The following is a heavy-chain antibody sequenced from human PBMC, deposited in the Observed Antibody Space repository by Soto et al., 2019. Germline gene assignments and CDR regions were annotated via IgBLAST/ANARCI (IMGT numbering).Heavy chain of an antibody. V-gene: IGHV4-34*01. CDR3: ARGLTGYCSSTSCYQRYYYYGMDV. CDR1: GGSFSGYY. D-gene: IGHD2-2*01. CDR2: INHSGST. J-gene: IGHJ6*02. Sequence: SETLSLTCAVYGGSFSGYYWSWIRQPPGKGLEWIGEINHSGSTNYDPSLKSRVTISVDTSKNQFSLKLSSVTAADAAVYYCARGLTGYCSSTSCYQRYYYYGMDVWGQGTTVTVSS.